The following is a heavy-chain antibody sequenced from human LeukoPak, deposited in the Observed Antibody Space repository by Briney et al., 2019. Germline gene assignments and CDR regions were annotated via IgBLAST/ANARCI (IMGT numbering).Heavy chain of an antibody. D-gene: IGHD5-12*01. CDR2: INHSGST. J-gene: IGHJ5*02. Sequence: SETLSLTCAVYGGSFSGYYWSWIRQPPGKGLEWIGEINHSGSTNYNPSLKSRVTISVDTSKNQFSLKLSSVTAADTAVYYCARAGGCSGYGQTKYNWFDPWGQGTLVTVSS. CDR1: GGSFSGYY. CDR3: ARAGGCSGYGQTKYNWFDP. V-gene: IGHV4-34*01.